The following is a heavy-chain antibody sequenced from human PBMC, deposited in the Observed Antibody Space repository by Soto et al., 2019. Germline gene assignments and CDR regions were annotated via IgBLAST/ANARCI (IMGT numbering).Heavy chain of an antibody. Sequence: ASETLSLTCAVYGGSFSGYYWSWIRQPPGKGLEWIGEINHSGSTNYNPSLKSRVTISVDTSKNQFSLKLSSVTAADTAVYYCARLQYYDFQSAGPWGQGTLVTVSS. CDR2: INHSGST. CDR1: GGSFSGYY. CDR3: ARLQYYDFQSAGP. V-gene: IGHV4-34*01. D-gene: IGHD3-3*01. J-gene: IGHJ5*02.